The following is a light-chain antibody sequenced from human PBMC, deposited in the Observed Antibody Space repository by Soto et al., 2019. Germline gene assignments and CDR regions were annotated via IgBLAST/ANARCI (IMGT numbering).Light chain of an antibody. V-gene: IGLV2-8*01. CDR2: EVS. J-gene: IGLJ2*01. Sequence: QSVLTQPPSASGSPGQSVTISCTGTSSDVGGYNYVSWYQQHPGNAPKLMISEVSKRPSGVPDRFSGSKSGNTASLTVSGLQAEDEADYYCSSFAGNNNVVFGGGTQLTVL. CDR3: SSFAGNNNVV. CDR1: SSDVGGYNY.